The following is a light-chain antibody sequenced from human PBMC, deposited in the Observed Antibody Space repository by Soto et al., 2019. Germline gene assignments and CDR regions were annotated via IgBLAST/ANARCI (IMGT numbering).Light chain of an antibody. CDR1: QDINSY. CDR2: AAS. Sequence: DIQLTQSPSFLSASVGDRVTITCRASQDINSYLAWYQQKPGKAPKLLIYAASTLQSGVPSTFSGSGSGTRFTLTISSLQPDDFATYYCQQVDSYPRTFGQGTRVELK. CDR3: QQVDSYPRT. V-gene: IGKV1-9*01. J-gene: IGKJ1*01.